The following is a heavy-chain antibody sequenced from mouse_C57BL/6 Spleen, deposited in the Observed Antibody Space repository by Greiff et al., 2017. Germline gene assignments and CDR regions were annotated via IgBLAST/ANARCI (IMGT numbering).Heavy chain of an antibody. Sequence: VQLQQPGAELVRPGTSVKLSCKASGYTFTSYWMHWVKQRPGQGLEWIGVIDPSDSYTNYNQKFKGKATLTVKTSSSTAYMQLSSLTSEDSAVYYCARADYAMDYWGQGTSVTVSS. CDR3: ARADYAMDY. J-gene: IGHJ4*01. CDR1: GYTFTSYW. CDR2: IDPSDSYT. V-gene: IGHV1-59*01.